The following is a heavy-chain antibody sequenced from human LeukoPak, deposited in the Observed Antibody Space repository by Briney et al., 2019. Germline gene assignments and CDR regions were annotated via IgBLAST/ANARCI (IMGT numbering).Heavy chain of an antibody. Sequence: SVTVSCTASGGTLSSYAISWVRQAPGQGLEWMGGIIPIFGTANYAQKFQGRVTITADESTSTAYMELSSLRSEDTAVYYCARGIAAAGTGEYYFDYWGQGTLVTVSS. J-gene: IGHJ4*02. CDR2: IIPIFGTA. CDR3: ARGIAAAGTGEYYFDY. V-gene: IGHV1-69*13. D-gene: IGHD6-13*01. CDR1: GGTLSSYA.